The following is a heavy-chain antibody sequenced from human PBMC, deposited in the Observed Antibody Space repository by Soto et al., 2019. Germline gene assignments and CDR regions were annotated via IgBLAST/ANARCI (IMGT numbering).Heavy chain of an antibody. Sequence: QVQLQESGPGLVKPSETLSLTCTVSGGSISSYYWSWIRQPPGKGLEWIGYIYYSGSTNYNPSFKSRVTISVDTFKNQFSLKLSSVTAADTAVYYCARRGYCSGGSCYGLDWFDPWGQGTLVTVSS. D-gene: IGHD2-15*01. CDR2: IYYSGST. CDR3: ARRGYCSGGSCYGLDWFDP. J-gene: IGHJ5*02. CDR1: GGSISSYY. V-gene: IGHV4-59*08.